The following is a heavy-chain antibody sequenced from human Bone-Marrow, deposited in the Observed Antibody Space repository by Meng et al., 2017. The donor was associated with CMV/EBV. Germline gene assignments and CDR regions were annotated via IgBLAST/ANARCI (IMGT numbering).Heavy chain of an antibody. CDR1: GDSVSSNSAA. V-gene: IGHV6-1*01. Sequence: SQTLSLTCAISGDSVSSNSAAWNWIRQSPSRGLEWLGRTYYRSKWYNDYAVSVKSRITINPDTSKNQFSLQLNSVTPEDTAVYYCARDRGYCSSTSCYGVFNYWGQGTLVTVSS. J-gene: IGHJ4*02. CDR3: ARDRGYCSSTSCYGVFNY. D-gene: IGHD2-2*01. CDR2: TYYRSKWYN.